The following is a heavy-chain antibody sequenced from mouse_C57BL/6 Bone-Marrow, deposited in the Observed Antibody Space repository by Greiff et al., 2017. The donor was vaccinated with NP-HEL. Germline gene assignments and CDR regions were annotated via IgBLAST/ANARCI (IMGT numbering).Heavy chain of an antibody. CDR3: AGPYYGSSYYYAMGY. CDR2: INPYNGDT. D-gene: IGHD1-1*01. J-gene: IGHJ4*01. Sequence: EVQLQQSGPELVKPGDSVKISCKASGYSFTGYFMNWVMQSHGKGLEWIGRINPYNGDTFYNQKFKGKVTLTVDKFPSTTHMELRSLTSEDAAVYICAGPYYGSSYYYAMGYWGQGTSVTVSS. CDR1: GYSFTGYF. V-gene: IGHV1-20*01.